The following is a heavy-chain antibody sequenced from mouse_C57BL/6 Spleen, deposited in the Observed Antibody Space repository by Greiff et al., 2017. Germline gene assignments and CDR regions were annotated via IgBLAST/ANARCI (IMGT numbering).Heavy chain of an antibody. CDR3: AIDYDYVWFAY. CDR1: GYAFSSSW. V-gene: IGHV1-82*01. J-gene: IGHJ3*01. CDR2: IYPGDGDT. Sequence: QVQLQQSGPELVKPGASVKISCKASGYAFSSSWMNWVKQRPGKGLEWIGRIYPGDGDTNYNGKFKGKATLTADKSSSTAYMQLSRLTSEDSSVYCCAIDYDYVWFAYWGQGTLVTVSA. D-gene: IGHD2-4*01.